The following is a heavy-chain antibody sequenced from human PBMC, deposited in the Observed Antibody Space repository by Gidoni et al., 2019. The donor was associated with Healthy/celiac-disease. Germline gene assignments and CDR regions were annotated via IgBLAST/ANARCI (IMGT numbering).Heavy chain of an antibody. CDR1: GGTFSSYA. V-gene: IGHV1-69*01. Sequence: QVQLVQSGAEVKKPGSSVKVSCKASGGTFSSYAISWVRQAPGQGLEWMGGIIPIFGTANYAQKFQGRVTITADESTSTAYMELSSLRSEDTAVYYCARGDLSHPDYDFWSGSFDYWGQGTLVTVSS. J-gene: IGHJ4*02. CDR3: ARGDLSHPDYDFWSGSFDY. D-gene: IGHD3-3*01. CDR2: IIPIFGTA.